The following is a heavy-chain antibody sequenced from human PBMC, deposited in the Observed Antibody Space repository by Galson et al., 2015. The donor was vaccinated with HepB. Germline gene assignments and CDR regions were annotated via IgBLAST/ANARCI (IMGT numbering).Heavy chain of an antibody. Sequence: SVKVSCKASGYTFTSYGICWVRQAPGQGLEWMGGISAYNGNTSYAQKLQGRATMTTDTSTNTAYMELRSLRSDDTAVYYCARASTRDCVWVSYAGAQREIAYCGPGTLVTVSS. CDR2: ISAYNGNT. CDR3: ARASTRDCVWVSYAGAQREIAY. CDR1: GYTFTSYG. D-gene: IGHD3-16*01. J-gene: IGHJ4*02. V-gene: IGHV1-18*01.